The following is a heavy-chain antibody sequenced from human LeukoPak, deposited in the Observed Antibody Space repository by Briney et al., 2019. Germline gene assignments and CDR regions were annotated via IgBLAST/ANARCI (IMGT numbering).Heavy chain of an antibody. Sequence: GGSLRLSCAASGFTFYSYAMNWVRQAPGKGLEWVSTFSGSGGSTYYADSVRGRFTISRDNAKNTLYLQMHSLRAEDTAVYYCALILGDYYDTGGYYYDAFDIWGQGTMVTVSS. CDR2: FSGSGGST. V-gene: IGHV3-23*01. CDR3: ALILGDYYDTGGYYYDAFDI. D-gene: IGHD3-22*01. CDR1: GFTFYSYA. J-gene: IGHJ3*02.